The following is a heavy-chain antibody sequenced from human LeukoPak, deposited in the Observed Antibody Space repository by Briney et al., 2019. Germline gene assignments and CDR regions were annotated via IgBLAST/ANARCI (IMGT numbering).Heavy chain of an antibody. D-gene: IGHD6-13*01. CDR3: AREFWSVQGSSGPFQH. J-gene: IGHJ1*01. Sequence: ASVKVSCKASGYTFTSYYMHWVRQAPGQGLEWMGIINPSGGSTSYAQKFQGRVTMTRDTSTSTVYMELSSLRSEDTAVYYCAREFWSVQGSSGPFQHWGRGTLVTVSS. CDR1: GYTFTSYY. V-gene: IGHV1-46*01. CDR2: INPSGGST.